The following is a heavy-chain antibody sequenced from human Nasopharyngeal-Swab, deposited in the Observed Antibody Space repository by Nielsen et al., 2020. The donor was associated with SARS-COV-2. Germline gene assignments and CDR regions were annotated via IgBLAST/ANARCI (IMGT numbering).Heavy chain of an antibody. CDR1: GFTFNNYN. CDR3: AKVAADRSSGGWFDP. V-gene: IGHV3-23*01. J-gene: IGHJ5*02. Sequence: GESLKISCAASGFTFNNYNFNWVRQAPGKGLEWVSSIRSSGTGTYYADSVKGRFTISRDNSKNTLYLQMNSLRAEDTAVYYCAKVAADRSSGGWFDPWGQGTLVTVSS. D-gene: IGHD3-10*01. CDR2: IRSSGTGT.